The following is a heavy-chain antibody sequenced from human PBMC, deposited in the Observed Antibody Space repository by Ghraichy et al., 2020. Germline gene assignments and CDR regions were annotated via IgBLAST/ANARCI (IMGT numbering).Heavy chain of an antibody. Sequence: GGSLRLSCAASGFTFSSYSMNWVRQAPGKGLEWVSYITSSSSTIYYADSVKGRFTISRDNAKNSLYLQMNSLRDEDTAVYYCARGSRFGSTIFDFWGQGTLVTVSS. D-gene: IGHD2-2*01. J-gene: IGHJ4*02. CDR2: ITSSSSTI. CDR1: GFTFSSYS. CDR3: ARGSRFGSTIFDF. V-gene: IGHV3-48*02.